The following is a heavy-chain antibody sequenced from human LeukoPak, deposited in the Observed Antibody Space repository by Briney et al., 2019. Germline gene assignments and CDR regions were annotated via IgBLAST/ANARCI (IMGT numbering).Heavy chain of an antibody. CDR2: ISSGSTSI. CDR1: GFIFSSDS. V-gene: IGHV3-21*01. D-gene: IGHD1-1*01. J-gene: IGHJ5*02. CDR3: ARVTGTTAGDH. Sequence: GGSLRLSCAASGFIFSSDSMDWVRQAPGKGLEWVSSISSGSTSIYYADSVKGRFTISRDNAKNSLYLQMNSLRAEDTAVYYCARVTGTTAGDHWGQGTLVSVSS.